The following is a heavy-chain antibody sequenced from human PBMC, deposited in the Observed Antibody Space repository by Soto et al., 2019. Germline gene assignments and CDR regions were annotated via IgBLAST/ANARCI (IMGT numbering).Heavy chain of an antibody. Sequence: QITLKESGPTLVKPTQTLTLTCTFSGFSLNTGGVGVGWIRPPPGEGLEWLALIYWADDKRYRPSLKSRLTITKDTSRNQVVITMTHMDPVDTATYYCAHRRHPGGHYDSSGYSYWGQGILVTVSS. V-gene: IGHV2-5*02. CDR2: IYWADDK. J-gene: IGHJ4*02. D-gene: IGHD3-22*01. CDR3: AHRRHPGGHYDSSGYSY. CDR1: GFSLNTGGVG.